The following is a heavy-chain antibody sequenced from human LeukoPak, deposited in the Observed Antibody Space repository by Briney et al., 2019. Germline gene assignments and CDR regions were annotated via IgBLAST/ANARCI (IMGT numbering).Heavy chain of an antibody. Sequence: SETLSLTCTVPGGSISSGSYYGCWIRQPAGKGLEWIGRIYTSGSTNYNPSLKSRVTISVDTSKNQFSLKLSSVTAADTAVHYCASTPIVVVPAAPFQDAFDIWGQGTMVTVSS. CDR3: ASTPIVVVPAAPFQDAFDI. CDR2: IYTSGST. CDR1: GGSISSGSYY. V-gene: IGHV4-61*02. J-gene: IGHJ3*02. D-gene: IGHD2-2*01.